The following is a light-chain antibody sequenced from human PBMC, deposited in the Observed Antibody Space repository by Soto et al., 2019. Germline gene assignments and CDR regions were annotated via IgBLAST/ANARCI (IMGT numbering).Light chain of an antibody. J-gene: IGLJ2*01. V-gene: IGLV2-11*01. CDR3: CSYAGTYTFV. Sequence: QSALTQPRSVSGSPGQSVTISCTGTSSDVGTYEFVSWYQHHPGKAPKLMIYDVRKRPSGVPDRFSGSKSGTTASLTISGLQAEDEADYYCCSYAGTYTFVFGGGTKVTVL. CDR2: DVR. CDR1: SSDVGTYEF.